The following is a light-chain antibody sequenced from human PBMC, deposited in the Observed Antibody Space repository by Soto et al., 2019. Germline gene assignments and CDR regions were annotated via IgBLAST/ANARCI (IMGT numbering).Light chain of an antibody. CDR1: QSVSRN. J-gene: IGKJ1*01. CDR2: GAS. CDR3: QEYDNWLTWT. V-gene: IGKV3-15*01. Sequence: EIVMTQSPATLSVSPGERATLSCRASQSVSRNLAWYQQKPGQAPRLLMYGASTRATGIPARFSGSGSGTEFTLTISSLQSEDFAVYYCQEYDNWLTWTFGQGTKVDIK.